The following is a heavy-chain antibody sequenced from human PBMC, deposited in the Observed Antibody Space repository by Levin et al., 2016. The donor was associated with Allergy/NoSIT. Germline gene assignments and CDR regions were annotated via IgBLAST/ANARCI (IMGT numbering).Heavy chain of an antibody. V-gene: IGHV1-18*01. CDR3: ARHYDCSSVNCYRRWFDP. CDR1: GYTFTNYG. D-gene: IGHD3-22*01. Sequence: ASVKVSCKASGYTFTNYGISWVRQAPGQGLEWMGWINVYNGDTNYAQRLQGRVTMTTDTSTSTAYMELRSLRSDDTAVYYCARHYDCSSVNCYRRWFDPWGQGTLVTVSS. CDR2: INVYNGDT. J-gene: IGHJ5*02.